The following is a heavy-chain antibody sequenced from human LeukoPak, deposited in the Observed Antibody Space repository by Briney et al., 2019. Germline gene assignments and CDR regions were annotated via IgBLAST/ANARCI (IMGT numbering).Heavy chain of an antibody. J-gene: IGHJ5*02. Sequence: ASETLSLTCAVYGGSLSGYYWSWIRQPPGKGLEWIGEINHSGSTNYNPSLKSRVTISVDTSKNQFSLKLSSVTAADTAVYCCAGRDRKMTSYYGSAKGWFDPWGQGTLVTVSS. CDR1: GGSLSGYY. D-gene: IGHD3-10*01. V-gene: IGHV4-34*01. CDR2: INHSGST. CDR3: AGRDRKMTSYYGSAKGWFDP.